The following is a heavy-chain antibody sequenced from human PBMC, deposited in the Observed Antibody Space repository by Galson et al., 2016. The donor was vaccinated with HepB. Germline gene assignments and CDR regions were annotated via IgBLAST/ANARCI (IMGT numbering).Heavy chain of an antibody. D-gene: IGHD1-26*01. J-gene: IGHJ4*02. CDR1: GFVFGSFC. V-gene: IGHV3-30*03. Sequence: SLRLSCAASGFVFGSFCMHWVRQAPGKGLERAAFMLYDGRSEFYADSVKGRYTISRDNSKNTLFLQLNSLRPEDTAVYFCARDRRPYSAFQVDYWGLGILVTVSS. CDR2: MLYDGRSE. CDR3: ARDRRPYSAFQVDY.